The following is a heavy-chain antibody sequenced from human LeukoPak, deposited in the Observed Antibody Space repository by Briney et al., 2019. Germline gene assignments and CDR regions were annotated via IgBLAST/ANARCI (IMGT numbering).Heavy chain of an antibody. J-gene: IGHJ4*02. CDR2: IYTSGST. D-gene: IGHD4-17*01. V-gene: IGHV4-61*02. Sequence: TLSLTCTVSGGSISSGSYYWSWIRQPAGKGLEWIGRIYTSGSTNYNPSLKSRVTISVDTSKNQFSLKLSSVTAADTAVYYCAREGLDYGDYGSRWFVDYWGQGTLVTVSS. CDR1: GGSISSGSYY. CDR3: AREGLDYGDYGSRWFVDY.